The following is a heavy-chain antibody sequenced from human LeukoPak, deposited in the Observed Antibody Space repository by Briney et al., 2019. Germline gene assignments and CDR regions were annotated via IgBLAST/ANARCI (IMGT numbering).Heavy chain of an antibody. CDR1: GFTFSNYG. CDR2: IRYDGNNK. CDR3: ARDLSDWLLGDPFDY. V-gene: IGHV3-30*02. D-gene: IGHD3-9*01. Sequence: GGSLRLSCGASGFTFSNYGMLWVRQAPGKGLEWVAFIRYDGNNKLYADSMKGRFTISRDNAKNSLYLQMNSLRAEDTAVYYCARDLSDWLLGDPFDYWGQGTLVTVSS. J-gene: IGHJ4*02.